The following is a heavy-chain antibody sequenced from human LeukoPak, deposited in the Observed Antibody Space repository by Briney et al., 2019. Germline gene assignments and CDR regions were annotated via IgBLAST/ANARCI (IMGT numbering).Heavy chain of an antibody. CDR1: GFSFSDHY. D-gene: IGHD1-26*01. V-gene: IGHV3-72*01. Sequence: GGSLRLSCAASGFSFSDHYMDWVRLPPGKGREWVGRIKNKANSYGTDHAASVKGRFTLSRDDSKDSLYLQMNSLRSEDTALYYCTRVRLGAATRYFDYWGQGTLVTVSS. CDR2: IKNKANSYGT. CDR3: TRVRLGAATRYFDY. J-gene: IGHJ4*02.